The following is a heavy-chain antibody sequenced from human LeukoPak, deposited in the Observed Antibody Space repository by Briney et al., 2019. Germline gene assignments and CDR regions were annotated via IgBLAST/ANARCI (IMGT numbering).Heavy chain of an antibody. Sequence: PGRSLRLSCAASGFTFSSYAIHWVRRAPGKGLEWVANISYDVSTKYGDSVKGRFTISRDNSKNTVYLQMYSLRVEDTAIYYCARYYVGALDWWGQGSQVTVSS. CDR2: ISYDVSTK. J-gene: IGHJ4*02. CDR1: GFTFSSYA. V-gene: IGHV3-30*03. CDR3: ARYYVGALDW. D-gene: IGHD1-26*01.